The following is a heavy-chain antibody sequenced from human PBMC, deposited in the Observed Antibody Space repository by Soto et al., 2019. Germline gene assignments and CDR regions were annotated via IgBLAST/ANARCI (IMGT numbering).Heavy chain of an antibody. D-gene: IGHD6-13*01. CDR2: ISVSGGST. CDR3: AKDKPPKQALDAFDI. CDR1: GFTFSSYA. Sequence: GSLRLSCAASGFTFSSYAMSWVRQAPGKGLEWVSAISVSGGSTYYADSVKGRFTISRDISKNTLYLQMNSLRAEDAALYYCAKDKPPKQALDAFDIWGQGTMVTVSS. V-gene: IGHV3-23*01. J-gene: IGHJ3*02.